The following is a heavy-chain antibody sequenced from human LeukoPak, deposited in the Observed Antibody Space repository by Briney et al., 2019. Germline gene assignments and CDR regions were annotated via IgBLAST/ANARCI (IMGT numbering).Heavy chain of an antibody. Sequence: GGSLRLSCAASGFTFSSYAMSWVRQAPGKGLEWVSAISGSGGSTYYADSVKGRFTISRDNSKNTLYLQMNSLRAEGTAVYYCAKGGCSSTSCYNYWGQGTLVTVSS. V-gene: IGHV3-23*01. D-gene: IGHD2-2*02. J-gene: IGHJ4*02. CDR2: ISGSGGST. CDR3: AKGGCSSTSCYNY. CDR1: GFTFSSYA.